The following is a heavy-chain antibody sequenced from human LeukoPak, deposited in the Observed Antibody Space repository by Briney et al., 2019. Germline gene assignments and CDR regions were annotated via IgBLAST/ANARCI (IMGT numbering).Heavy chain of an antibody. D-gene: IGHD6-19*01. CDR2: IKQDGTEK. Sequence: TGGSLRLSCAASGFTFSGYWMSWLRQAPGKGLEWVANIKQDGTEKYYVDSVKGRFIISRDNAKNSLYLQMNSLRAEDTAVYYCGRDGSAGSVYGGKGTRVTVPS. J-gene: IGHJ4*02. CDR1: GFTFSGYW. V-gene: IGHV3-7*01. CDR3: GRDGSAGSVY.